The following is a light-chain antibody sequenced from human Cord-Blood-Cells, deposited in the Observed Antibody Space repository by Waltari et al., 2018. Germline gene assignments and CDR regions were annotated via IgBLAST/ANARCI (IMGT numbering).Light chain of an antibody. CDR1: QSISSY. CDR2: AAS. V-gene: IGKV1-39*01. CDR3: QQSYSTPPIT. J-gene: IGKJ5*01. Sequence: DIQMTQSPSSLSASVGDRVTITCRASQSISSYLNWYQQKPGKAPKLLIYAASSLQSGVPSRFCGSGSWTDFTITISSLQPEDFATYYCQQSYSTPPITFGQGTRLEIK.